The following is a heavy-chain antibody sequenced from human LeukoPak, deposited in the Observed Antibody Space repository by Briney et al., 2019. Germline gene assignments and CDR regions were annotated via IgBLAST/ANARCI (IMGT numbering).Heavy chain of an antibody. J-gene: IGHJ6*03. D-gene: IGHD3-10*01. CDR3: ARNRAGSPPWYYYYYMDV. CDR1: AFTFDDDG. Sequence: GGSLRLSYAAPAFTFDDDGMGWVRHDPGKGLEWLSGINWNGGSTGYADSVKGRFTISRDNARNSLYMQMNSLRAEDTALYYCARNRAGSPPWYYYYYMDVWGKGTTVTVSS. CDR2: INWNGGST. V-gene: IGHV3-20*03.